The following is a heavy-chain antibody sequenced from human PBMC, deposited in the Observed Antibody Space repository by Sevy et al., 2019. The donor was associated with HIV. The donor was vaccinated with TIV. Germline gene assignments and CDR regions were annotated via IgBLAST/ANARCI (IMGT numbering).Heavy chain of an antibody. J-gene: IGHJ4*01. CDR1: GFTFGNHA. CDR3: ARDHCTDGVCFRSGYFDY. V-gene: IGHV3-30*04. CDR2: ISFDGRNE. D-gene: IGHD2-8*01. Sequence: GGSLRLSCAASGFTFGNHAIHWVRQAPGKGLGWVAIISFDGRNEHYAGSVKGRFTISRDNSKKTVYLQMTNLRSEDAAVYYCARDHCTDGVCFRSGYFDYWGQGTLVTVSS.